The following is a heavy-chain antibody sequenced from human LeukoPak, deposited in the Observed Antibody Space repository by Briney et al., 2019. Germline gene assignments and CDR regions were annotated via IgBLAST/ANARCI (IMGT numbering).Heavy chain of an antibody. Sequence: GGSLRLSCAASGFTFSSYWMSWVRQAPGKGLEWVANIKQDGSEKYYVDSVKGRFTISRDNAKNSLYLQMNSLRAEDTAVYYCAREEIWRSSSPNDDYYYYYMDVWGKGTTVTVSS. V-gene: IGHV3-7*01. CDR3: AREEIWRSSSPNDDYYYYYMDV. J-gene: IGHJ6*03. D-gene: IGHD6-6*01. CDR1: GFTFSSYW. CDR2: IKQDGSEK.